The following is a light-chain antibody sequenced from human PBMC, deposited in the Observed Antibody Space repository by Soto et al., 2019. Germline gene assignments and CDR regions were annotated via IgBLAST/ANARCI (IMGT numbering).Light chain of an antibody. CDR2: TNN. CDR1: SSNIGSNT. J-gene: IGLJ2*01. CDR3: AAWDGSLPGEV. Sequence: QSVLTQPPSASGTPGQRVTISCSGSSSNIGSNTVHWYQQLPGTAPKLLIYTNNQRPSGVPDRFSGSKSGTSASLAISGLQSEDEADYYCAAWDGSLPGEVFGGGTQLTVL. V-gene: IGLV1-44*01.